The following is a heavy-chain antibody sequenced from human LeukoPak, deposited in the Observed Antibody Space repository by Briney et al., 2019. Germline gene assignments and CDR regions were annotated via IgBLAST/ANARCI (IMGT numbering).Heavy chain of an antibody. Sequence: GGSLRLSCAASGFTFSDYYMSWIRQAPGEGLEWVSYISSSGSTRHYADSVKGRFTISRDSAKKSLYLQMNSLGAEDTAVYYCARNWNSAFDWGQGTLVTVSS. V-gene: IGHV3-11*04. CDR2: ISSSGSTR. J-gene: IGHJ4*02. CDR3: ARNWNSAFD. D-gene: IGHD1-7*01. CDR1: GFTFSDYY.